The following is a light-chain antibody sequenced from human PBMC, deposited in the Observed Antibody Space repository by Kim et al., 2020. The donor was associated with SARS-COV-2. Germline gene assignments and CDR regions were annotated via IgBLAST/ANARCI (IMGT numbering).Light chain of an antibody. CDR1: GGSIDDNY. CDR2: EDD. Sequence: GKTVTISCTRSGGSIDDNYVKWYQQRPGGVPIIVIYEDDQRPSGVSDRFSGSIGNSSNSASLTISGLKTEDEADYYCQSYNRSNVVFGGGTQLTVL. J-gene: IGLJ2*01. CDR3: QSYNRSNVV. V-gene: IGLV6-57*03.